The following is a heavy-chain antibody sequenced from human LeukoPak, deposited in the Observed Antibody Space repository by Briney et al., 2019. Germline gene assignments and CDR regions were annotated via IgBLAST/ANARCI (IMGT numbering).Heavy chain of an antibody. CDR1: GYSFTDYL. J-gene: IGHJ3*02. V-gene: IGHV1-2*06. CDR2: INPDAGDT. Sequence: ASVTVSCKASGYSFTDYLLYWVRQAPGQGLEWMGRINPDAGDTNYAQTFQGRITMTRDTSISTAYMELSSLKSDDTAVYYCARLSTATRHWLAASDIWGQGTVVTVSS. D-gene: IGHD6-19*01. CDR3: ARLSTATRHWLAASDI.